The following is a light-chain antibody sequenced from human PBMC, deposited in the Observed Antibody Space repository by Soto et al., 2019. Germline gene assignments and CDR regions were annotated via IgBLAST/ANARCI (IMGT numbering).Light chain of an antibody. CDR1: QSISSW. J-gene: IGKJ4*01. Sequence: DIQMTQSPSTLSASVGDRVTITCRAIQSISSWLAWYQQKPGKAPKLLIYDASSLESGVPSRFSGSGSGTEFTLTISSLQPDDFATYYCQQYNSYPLTFGGETKVEIK. V-gene: IGKV1-5*01. CDR3: QQYNSYPLT. CDR2: DAS.